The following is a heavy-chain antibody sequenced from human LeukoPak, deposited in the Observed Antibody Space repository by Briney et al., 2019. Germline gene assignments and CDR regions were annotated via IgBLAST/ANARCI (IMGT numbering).Heavy chain of an antibody. CDR2: INQDETKA. V-gene: IGHV3-74*01. CDR3: GRGGDGIDV. CDR1: GFIFSTYD. J-gene: IGHJ3*01. D-gene: IGHD5-24*01. Sequence: GGSLRLSCEASGFIFSTYDMNWVRQAPGKGLEWVSRINQDETKAYADSVKGRFTVSRDNAKNMMYLQLNGLRAEDTAVYFCGRGGDGIDVWGQGTTVIVSS.